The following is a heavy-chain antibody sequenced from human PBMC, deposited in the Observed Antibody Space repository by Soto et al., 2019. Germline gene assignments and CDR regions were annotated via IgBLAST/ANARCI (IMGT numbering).Heavy chain of an antibody. Sequence: QVQLVESGGGVVQPGRSLRLSCAASGFTFSSYGMHWVRQAAGKGLEWVAVISYDGSNKYYADSVKGRFTISRDNSKNTLYLQMNSLRAEDTAEYYCAKSGSSSWYLDYWGQGTLVTVSS. CDR1: GFTFSSYG. V-gene: IGHV3-30*18. D-gene: IGHD6-13*01. CDR3: AKSGSSSWYLDY. J-gene: IGHJ4*02. CDR2: ISYDGSNK.